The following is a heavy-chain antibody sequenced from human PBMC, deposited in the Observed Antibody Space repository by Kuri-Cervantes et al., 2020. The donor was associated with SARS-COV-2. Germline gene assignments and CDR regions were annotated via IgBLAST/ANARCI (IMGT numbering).Heavy chain of an antibody. CDR1: GYTFTSYD. J-gene: IGHJ4*02. CDR2: MNPNSGNT. Sequence: ASVKVSCKASGYTFTSYDINWVRQATGQGLEWMGWMNPNSGNTGYAQKFQGRVTITRNTSISTAYMELSSLRSEDTAVYYCARESLVGGTNDYWGQGTLVTVSS. V-gene: IGHV1-8*03. D-gene: IGHD1-26*01. CDR3: ARESLVGGTNDY.